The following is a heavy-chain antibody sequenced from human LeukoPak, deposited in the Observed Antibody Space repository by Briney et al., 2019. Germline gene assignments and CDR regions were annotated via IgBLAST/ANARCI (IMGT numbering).Heavy chain of an antibody. CDR2: SYHSGST. D-gene: IGHD1-14*01. CDR3: ARNHPIRGAFDI. CDR1: GGSISSSNW. V-gene: IGHV4-4*02. Sequence: SETLSLTCAVSGGSISSSNWRSWVRQPPGKGLEWIGVSYHSGSTNYNPSLKSRVTISVDKSKNQFSLKLSSVTAADTAVYYCARNHPIRGAFDIWGQGTMVTVSS. J-gene: IGHJ3*02.